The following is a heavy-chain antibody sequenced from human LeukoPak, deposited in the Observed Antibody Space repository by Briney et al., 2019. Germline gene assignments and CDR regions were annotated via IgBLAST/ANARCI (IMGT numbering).Heavy chain of an antibody. Sequence: PGGSLRLSCAASGFSVSSNYMNWVRQGPGKGLEWVSVIYSGGSTYYADSVKGRFTISRDNSKNTLYLQMNSLRAEDTAVYYCARWYFWSGYFLRYFDLWGRGTLVTVSS. CDR2: IYSGGST. CDR1: GFSVSSNY. J-gene: IGHJ2*01. CDR3: ARWYFWSGYFLRYFDL. D-gene: IGHD3-3*01. V-gene: IGHV3-53*01.